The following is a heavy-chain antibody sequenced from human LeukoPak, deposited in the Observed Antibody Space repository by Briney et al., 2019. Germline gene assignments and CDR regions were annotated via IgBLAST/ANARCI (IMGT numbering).Heavy chain of an antibody. CDR1: GGTFSSYA. D-gene: IGHD2-21*02. CDR3: ARVVTDYYFDY. J-gene: IGHJ4*02. CDR2: IIPIFGTA. V-gene: IGHV1-69*13. Sequence: ASVKVSCKASGGTFSSYAISWVRQAPGQGLEWMGGIIPIFGTANYAQKSQGRVTITADESTSTAYMELSSLRSEDTAVYYCARVVTDYYFDYWGQGTLVTVSS.